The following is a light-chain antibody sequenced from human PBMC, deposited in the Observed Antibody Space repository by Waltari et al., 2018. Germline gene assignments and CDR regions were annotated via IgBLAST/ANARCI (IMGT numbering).Light chain of an antibody. J-gene: IGKJ2*01. CDR2: KAS. V-gene: IGKV1-12*01. Sequence: DIQVTQSPSSLSASVGDIVIITCRASQRIGTWLDWYQQKPGKAPKLLIYKASNLQSGVPSRFGGRGSGTDFTLTISSLQPEDFATYFCFQSSSTPFTFGQGT. CDR1: QRIGTW. CDR3: FQSSSTPFT.